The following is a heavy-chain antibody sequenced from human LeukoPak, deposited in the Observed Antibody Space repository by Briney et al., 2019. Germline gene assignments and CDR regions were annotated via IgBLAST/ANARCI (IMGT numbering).Heavy chain of an antibody. CDR3: ARQRMVDV. J-gene: IGHJ6*02. Sequence: EGSLRLSCAASGFTFSSYWMSWGRQAPGKGLEWVASIKKDGSEKNYVDSVKGRFTISRDNAKNSLYLQMNSLRAEVTAIYYCARQRMVDVWGEGTTVIVS. V-gene: IGHV3-7*03. CDR2: IKKDGSEK. D-gene: IGHD2-15*01. CDR1: GFTFSSYW.